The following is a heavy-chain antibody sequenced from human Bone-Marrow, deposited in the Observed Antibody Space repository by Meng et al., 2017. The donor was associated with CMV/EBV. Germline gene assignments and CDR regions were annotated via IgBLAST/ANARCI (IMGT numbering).Heavy chain of an antibody. CDR1: GFTFSSYA. CDR2: IYSGGSST. CDR3: AKAQGSYYPIYGMDV. V-gene: IGHV3-23*03. Sequence: GESLKISCAASGFTFSSYAMSWVRQAPGKGLEWVSVIYSGGSSTYYADSVKGRFTISRDNSKNTLYLQMNSLRAEDTAVYYCAKAQGSYYPIYGMDVWGQGTTVTVS. J-gene: IGHJ6*02. D-gene: IGHD1-26*01.